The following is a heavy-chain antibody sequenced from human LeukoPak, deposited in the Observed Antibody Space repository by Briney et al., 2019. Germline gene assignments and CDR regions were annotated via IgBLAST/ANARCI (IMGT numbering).Heavy chain of an antibody. CDR2: INSDGSST. CDR3: ARVGAMARGAFDY. V-gene: IGHV3-74*01. CDR1: GFTFSSYW. Sequence: PGGSLRLSCAASGFTFSSYWMHWVRQAPGKGLVWVSRINSDGSSTSYADSVKGRFIISRDNAKNTLYLQMNSLRAEDTAVYYCARVGAMARGAFDYWGQGTLVTVSS. J-gene: IGHJ4*02. D-gene: IGHD1-26*01.